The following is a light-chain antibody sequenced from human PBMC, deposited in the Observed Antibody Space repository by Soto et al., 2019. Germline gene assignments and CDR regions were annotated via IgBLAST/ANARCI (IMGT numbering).Light chain of an antibody. J-gene: IGKJ1*01. CDR2: DAS. CDR1: QSVSSY. V-gene: IGKV3-11*01. CDR3: QQYSDWPPT. Sequence: EFVLTQSPATLSLSPGERATLSCRASQSVSSYLAWYQQKPGQAPRLLIYDASNRATGIPARFSGTGSGTDFTLTINNLEPEDFAVYYCQQYSDWPPTFGQGTKVDIK.